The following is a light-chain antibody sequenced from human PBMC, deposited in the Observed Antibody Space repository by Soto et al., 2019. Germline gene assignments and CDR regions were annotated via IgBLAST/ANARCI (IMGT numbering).Light chain of an antibody. Sequence: QSALTQPPSASGSPGQSVTISCTGTSSDVGAYNYVSWYQQHAGKAPKLVIYGVTKRPSGVPDRFSGSKSANTASLTVSGLQAEDEADYYCSSFASINTWVFGGGTKVTVL. CDR1: SSDVGAYNY. V-gene: IGLV2-8*01. CDR2: GVT. CDR3: SSFASINTWV. J-gene: IGLJ3*02.